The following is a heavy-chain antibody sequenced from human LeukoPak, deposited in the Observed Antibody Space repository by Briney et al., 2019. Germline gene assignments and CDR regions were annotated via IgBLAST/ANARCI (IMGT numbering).Heavy chain of an antibody. D-gene: IGHD2-2*01. CDR1: GYTFTDYY. Sequence: GASVKVSCKASGYTFTDYYIHWVRQAPGQGLEWMGWINPNSGGRNYAQKFQGRVTMTRDTSITTVYMEMSRLRSDDTAVYYCARSYCSSTSCSDYMDVWGKGTTVTISS. CDR3: ARSYCSSTSCSDYMDV. CDR2: INPNSGGR. J-gene: IGHJ6*03. V-gene: IGHV1-2*02.